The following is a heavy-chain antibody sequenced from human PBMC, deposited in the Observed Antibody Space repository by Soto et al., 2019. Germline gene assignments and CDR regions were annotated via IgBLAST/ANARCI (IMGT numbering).Heavy chain of an antibody. V-gene: IGHV5-51*01. CDR2: IYPGDPDT. CDR1: GDSFTSYW. D-gene: IGHD3-9*01. J-gene: IGHJ4*02. Sequence: RVESLKISCKGSGDSFTSYWIGWVRQLPGQGLGWMGIIYPGDPDTRYSPSFQGQVTISADKSISTAYLQWSSLKASDTAMYYCARQPLKRYFDWLSPRYYFDFWGQGTLVTVSS. CDR3: ARQPLKRYFDWLSPRYYFDF.